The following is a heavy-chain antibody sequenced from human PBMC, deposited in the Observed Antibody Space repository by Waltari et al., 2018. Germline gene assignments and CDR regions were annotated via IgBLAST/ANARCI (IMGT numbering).Heavy chain of an antibody. V-gene: IGHV4-34*01. CDR2: INHSGST. CDR3: ASPRPGSWYDYYFDY. D-gene: IGHD6-13*01. CDR1: GGSFSGYY. J-gene: IGHJ4*02. Sequence: QVQLQQWGAGLLKPSETLSLTCAVYGGSFSGYYWSWIRQPPGKGLEWIGEINHSGSTNSHPSLKSRVTISVDTSKNQFSLKLSSVTAADTALYYCASPRPGSWYDYYFDYWGQGTLVTVSS.